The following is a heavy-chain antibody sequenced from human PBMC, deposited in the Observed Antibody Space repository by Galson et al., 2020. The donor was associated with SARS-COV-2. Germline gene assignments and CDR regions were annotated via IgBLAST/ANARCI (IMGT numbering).Heavy chain of an antibody. D-gene: IGHD4-17*01. CDR3: ATRGSTVTTSLSFDY. J-gene: IGHJ4*02. V-gene: IGHV1-3*01. CDR1: GYTFTSYA. Sequence: ASVKVSCTASGYTFTSYAMHWVRQAPGQRLEWMGWINAGNGNTKYSQKFQGRVTITRDTSASTAYMELSSLRSEDTAVYYCATRGSTVTTSLSFDYWGQGTLVTVSS. CDR2: INAGNGNT.